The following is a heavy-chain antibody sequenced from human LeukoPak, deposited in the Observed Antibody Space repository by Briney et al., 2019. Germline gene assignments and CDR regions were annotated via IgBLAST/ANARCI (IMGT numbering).Heavy chain of an antibody. J-gene: IGHJ5*02. CDR3: VKDRRNPYRPEGPFDP. D-gene: IGHD1-14*01. CDR2: INWNSAST. Sequence: GGSLGLSCAASGFTFEDYAMHWVRQAPGKGLEWVSGINWNSASTGYADSVKGRFTISRDNVMNSLYLQMNSLRPEDTALYYCVKDRRNPYRPEGPFDPWGQGTLVTVSS. V-gene: IGHV3-9*01. CDR1: GFTFEDYA.